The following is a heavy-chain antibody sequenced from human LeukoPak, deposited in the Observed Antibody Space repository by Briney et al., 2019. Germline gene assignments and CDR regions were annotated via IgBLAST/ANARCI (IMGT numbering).Heavy chain of an antibody. CDR1: GFTFSSYS. Sequence: GGSLRLSCAASGFTFSSYSMNWVRQAPGKGLEWVSSISSSSSYIYYADSVKGRFTISRDNAKNSLYLQMNSLRAEDTAVYYCARAYCGGDCYYRYGMDVWGQGTTVTVSS. CDR3: ARAYCGGDCYYRYGMDV. J-gene: IGHJ6*02. V-gene: IGHV3-21*01. D-gene: IGHD2-21*02. CDR2: ISSSSSYI.